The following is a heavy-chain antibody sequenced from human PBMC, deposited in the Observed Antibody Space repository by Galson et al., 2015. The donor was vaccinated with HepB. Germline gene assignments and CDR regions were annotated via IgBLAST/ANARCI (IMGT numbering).Heavy chain of an antibody. V-gene: IGHV1-18*04. Sequence: SVKVSCKASGYTFTSYGISWVRQAPGQGLEWMGWISAYNGNTNYAQKLQGRVTMTTDTSTSTAYMELRSLRSDDTAVYYCARENYYDSSGVIAPWAFDIWGHGTMVAVSS. CDR1: GYTFTSYG. J-gene: IGHJ3*02. CDR3: ARENYYDSSGVIAPWAFDI. CDR2: ISAYNGNT. D-gene: IGHD3-22*01.